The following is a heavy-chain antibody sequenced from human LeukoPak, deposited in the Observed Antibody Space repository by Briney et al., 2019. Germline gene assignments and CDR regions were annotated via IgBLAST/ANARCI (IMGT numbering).Heavy chain of an antibody. CDR3: ARAFYCSSTSCYTDYYYYMDV. V-gene: IGHV4-34*01. D-gene: IGHD2-2*02. CDR1: GVSFSGYY. Sequence: PSETLSLTCAVYGVSFSGYYWSWIRQPPGKGLEWIGEINHSGSTNYNPALKSRVTISVDTSKNQFSLKLSSVTAADTAVYYCARAFYCSSTSCYTDYYYYMDVWGKGNTVTVSS. CDR2: INHSGST. J-gene: IGHJ6*03.